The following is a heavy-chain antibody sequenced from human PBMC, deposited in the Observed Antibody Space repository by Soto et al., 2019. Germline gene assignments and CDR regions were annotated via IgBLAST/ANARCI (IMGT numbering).Heavy chain of an antibody. V-gene: IGHV3-23*01. CDR2: ISGSGGST. CDR3: AKAPDIVVVVAADY. J-gene: IGHJ4*02. CDR1: GFTFSSYA. Sequence: PGVSLILSCAASGFTFSSYAMSWVRQAPGKGLEWVSAISGSGGSTYYADSVKGRFTISRDNSKNTLYLQMNSLRAEDTAVYYCAKAPDIVVVVAADYWGQGTLVTVS. D-gene: IGHD2-15*01.